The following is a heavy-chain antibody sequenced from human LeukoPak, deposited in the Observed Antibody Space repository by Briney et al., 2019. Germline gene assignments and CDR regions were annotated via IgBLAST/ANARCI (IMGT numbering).Heavy chain of an antibody. CDR2: IYYSGST. V-gene: IGHV4-30-4*01. J-gene: IGHJ3*02. CDR1: GGSISSGDNY. D-gene: IGHD2-21*02. Sequence: SETLSLTCTVSGGSISSGDNYWSWIRQPPGKGLEWIGYIYYSGSTYYNPSLKSRVTISVDTSKNQFSLKLSSVTAADTAVYYCASGCGGDCYSGDAFDIWGQGTMVTVSS. CDR3: ASGCGGDCYSGDAFDI.